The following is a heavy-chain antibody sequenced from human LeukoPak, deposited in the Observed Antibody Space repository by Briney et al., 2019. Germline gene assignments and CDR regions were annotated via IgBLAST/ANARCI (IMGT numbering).Heavy chain of an antibody. CDR2: ISSSGSTI. CDR3: ARARRRSGHEGVYDSSGYYYFDY. CDR1: GFTFSDYY. J-gene: IGHJ4*02. Sequence: RAGGSLRLSCAASGFTFSDYYMSWVRQAPGKGLEWVSYISSSGSTIYYADSVKGRFTISRDNAKNSLYLQMNSLRAEDTAVYYCARARRRSGHEGVYDSSGYYYFDYWGQGTLVTVSA. V-gene: IGHV3-11*01. D-gene: IGHD3-22*01.